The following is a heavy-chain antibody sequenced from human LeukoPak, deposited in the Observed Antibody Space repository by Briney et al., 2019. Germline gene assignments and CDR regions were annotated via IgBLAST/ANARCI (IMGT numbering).Heavy chain of an antibody. CDR3: ARVFWLEGSGSYYLYDY. Sequence: ASVKVSCKASGYTFTSYDINWVRQATGQGLEWMGWMNPNSGNTGYAQKFQGRVTITRNTSISTAYMELSSLRSEDTAVYYCARVFWLEGSGSYYLYDYWGQGTLVTVSS. CDR2: MNPNSGNT. J-gene: IGHJ4*02. V-gene: IGHV1-8*03. CDR1: GYTFTSYD. D-gene: IGHD3-10*01.